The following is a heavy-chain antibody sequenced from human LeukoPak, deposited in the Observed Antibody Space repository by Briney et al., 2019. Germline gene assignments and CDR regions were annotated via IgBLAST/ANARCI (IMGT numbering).Heavy chain of an antibody. CDR1: GFTFSSYA. Sequence: GGSLRLSCAASGFTFSSYAMSWVRQAPGKGLERVSAISGSGGSTYYADSVKGRFTISRDNSKNTLYLQMNSLRAEDTAVYYCAKDRNFWSGYSPLDNWGQGTLVTVSS. CDR2: ISGSGGST. J-gene: IGHJ4*02. D-gene: IGHD3-3*01. V-gene: IGHV3-23*01. CDR3: AKDRNFWSGYSPLDN.